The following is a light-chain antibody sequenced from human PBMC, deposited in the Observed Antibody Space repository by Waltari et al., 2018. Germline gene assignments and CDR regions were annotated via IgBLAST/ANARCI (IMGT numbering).Light chain of an antibody. J-gene: IGKJ4*01. Sequence: EFVLTQSPGTLSLSPGERATLSCRTNQTVRTTFLAWYPQKPGQAPPLLIYGAYIRATGIPDRFSGSGSGTDFSLTISSLEPEDFAVYYCQQYDISPLTFGGGTKVEIK. CDR2: GAY. CDR1: QTVRTTF. CDR3: QQYDISPLT. V-gene: IGKV3-20*01.